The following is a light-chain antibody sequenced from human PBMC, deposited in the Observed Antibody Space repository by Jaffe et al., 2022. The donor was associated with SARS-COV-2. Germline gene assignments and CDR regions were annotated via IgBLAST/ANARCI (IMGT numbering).Light chain of an antibody. CDR3: LQYGSSPLT. CDR2: GAS. V-gene: IGKV3-20*01. Sequence: EIVLTQSPGTLSLSPGERATLSCRASQSVRSNYLAWYQRKPGQSPRILIYGASNRATGIPDRLSGSGSGTDFTLTISRLEPEDFAVYYCLQYGSSPLTFGEGTKVEIK. CDR1: QSVRSNY. J-gene: IGKJ4*01.